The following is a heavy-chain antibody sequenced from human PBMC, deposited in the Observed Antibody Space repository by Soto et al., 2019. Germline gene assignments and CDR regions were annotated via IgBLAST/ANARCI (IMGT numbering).Heavy chain of an antibody. CDR2: INHSGST. Sequence: SETLSLTCAVYGGSFSGYYWSWIRQPPGKGLEWIGEINHSGSTNYNPSLKSRVTISVDTSKNQFSLKLSSVTAADTAVYYCARTRYYYDSSGYYSWGQGTLVTVSS. V-gene: IGHV4-34*01. CDR3: ARTRYYYDSSGYYS. CDR1: GGSFSGYY. D-gene: IGHD3-22*01. J-gene: IGHJ4*02.